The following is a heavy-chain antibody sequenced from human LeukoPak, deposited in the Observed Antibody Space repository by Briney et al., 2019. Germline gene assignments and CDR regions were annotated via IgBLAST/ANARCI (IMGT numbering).Heavy chain of an antibody. J-gene: IGHJ6*02. CDR2: ISYDATNK. CDR3: ARVISYYYGMDV. CDR1: GFTFSSYG. Sequence: PGRSLRLSCAASGFTFSSYGMHWVRQAPGKGLEWVAVISYDATNKYYIDSVRSRFTISRDNSENTLYLQMNSLRAEDTAVYYCARVISYYYGMDVWGQGTTVTVSS. V-gene: IGHV3-30*03. D-gene: IGHD2-21*01.